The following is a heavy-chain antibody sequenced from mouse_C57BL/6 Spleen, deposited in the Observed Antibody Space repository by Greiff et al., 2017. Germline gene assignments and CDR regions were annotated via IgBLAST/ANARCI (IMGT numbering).Heavy chain of an antibody. CDR1: GYTFTDYY. CDR2: INPNNGGT. V-gene: IGHV1-26*01. D-gene: IGHD1-1*01. Sequence: VHVKQSGPELVKPGASVKISCKASGYTFTDYYMNWVKQSHGKSLEWIGDINPNNGGTSYNQKFKGKATLTVDKSSSTAYMELRSLTSEDSAVYYCAWGTVAPDYWGQGTTLTVSS. CDR3: AWGTVAPDY. J-gene: IGHJ2*01.